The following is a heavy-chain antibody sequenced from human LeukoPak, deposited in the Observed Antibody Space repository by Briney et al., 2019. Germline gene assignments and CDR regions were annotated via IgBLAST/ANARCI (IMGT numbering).Heavy chain of an antibody. V-gene: IGHV1-8*01. D-gene: IGHD6-13*01. CDR2: RNPNSGDT. J-gene: IGHJ5*02. CDR1: GYIFTSYD. CDR3: TRARGIAAAGWGWFDP. Sequence: GASVKVSCKTSGYIFTSYDINWVRQATGQGLEWMGWRNPNSGDTGYAQKFQGRVTLTTDTSISTAYMELTSLTSEDTAMYYCTRARGIAAAGWGWFDPWGQGTLVTVSS.